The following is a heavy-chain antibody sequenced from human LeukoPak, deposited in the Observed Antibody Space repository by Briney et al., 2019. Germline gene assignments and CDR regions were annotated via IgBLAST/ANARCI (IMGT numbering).Heavy chain of an antibody. J-gene: IGHJ4*02. CDR1: GYTFTGYY. Sequence: ASVKVSCRASGYTFTGYYMHWVRQAPGQGLEWMGWINPNSGGTNYAQKFQGRVTMTRDTSISTAYMELSRLRSDDTAVYYCARVISDILTYYYDPWGQGTLVTVSS. CDR2: INPNSGGT. D-gene: IGHD3-22*01. CDR3: ARVISDILTYYYDP. V-gene: IGHV1-2*02.